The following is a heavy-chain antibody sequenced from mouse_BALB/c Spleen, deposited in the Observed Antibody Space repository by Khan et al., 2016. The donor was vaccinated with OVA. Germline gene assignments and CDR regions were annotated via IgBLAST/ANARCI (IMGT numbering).Heavy chain of an antibody. CDR1: GFTFSSFG. V-gene: IGHV5-17*02. CDR3: ARILGIYAMDY. J-gene: IGHJ4*01. D-gene: IGHD1-1*02. CDR2: ISSGSSTF. Sequence: EVELVESGGGLVQPGGSRKLSCAASGFTFSSFGMFWIRQAPEKGLEWVAYISSGSSTFYYADTVKGRFTISRDNPKNTLFLQMTSLMSEDTAMYYCARILGIYAMDYWGQGPSVTVSS.